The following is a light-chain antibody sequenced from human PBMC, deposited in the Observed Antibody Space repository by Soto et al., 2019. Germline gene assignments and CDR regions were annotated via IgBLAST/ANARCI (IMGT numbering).Light chain of an antibody. Sequence: IQMPQSPSTLSASVRDGVSITCRASQSLGSDLARYQQKPGKAPKRLIYKATNLPRGVPSRFGGSGSGTDFSLTISSLQPEDSATYYCQQYNDFRYTFGQGTKVEI. CDR3: QQYNDFRYT. J-gene: IGKJ2*01. CDR2: KAT. CDR1: QSLGSD. V-gene: IGKV1-5*03.